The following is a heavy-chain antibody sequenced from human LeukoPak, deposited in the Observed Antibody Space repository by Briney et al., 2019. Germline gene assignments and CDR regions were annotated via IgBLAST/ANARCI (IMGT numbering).Heavy chain of an antibody. J-gene: IGHJ6*02. Sequence: SETLSLTCAVYGGSFRGYYWSWIRQPPGKGLEGIGYIYYSGSTNYNPSLKSRVTISVDTSKNQFSLKLSSVTAADTAVYYCARGRQGWSYVLYYYGMDVWGQGTTVTVSS. CDR3: ARGRQGWSYVLYYYGMDV. CDR2: IYYSGST. CDR1: GGSFRGYY. D-gene: IGHD1-26*01. V-gene: IGHV4-59*01.